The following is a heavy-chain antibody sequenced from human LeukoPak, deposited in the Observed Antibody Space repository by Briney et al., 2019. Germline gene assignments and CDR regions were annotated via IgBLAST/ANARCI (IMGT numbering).Heavy chain of an antibody. Sequence: GASVKVSCKASGYTFTSYGINWVRQAPGQGLEWMGWISAYNGDTNYAQKLQGRVTMTRDTSISTAYMELSRLRSDDTAVYYCARGADIVVVPAALNYWGQGTLVTVSS. CDR3: ARGADIVVVPAALNY. V-gene: IGHV1-18*01. CDR1: GYTFTSYG. J-gene: IGHJ4*02. D-gene: IGHD2-2*01. CDR2: ISAYNGDT.